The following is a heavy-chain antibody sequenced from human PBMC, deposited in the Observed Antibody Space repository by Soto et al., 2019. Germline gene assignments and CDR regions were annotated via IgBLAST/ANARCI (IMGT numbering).Heavy chain of an antibody. V-gene: IGHV3-30-3*01. CDR1: GFTFSSYV. CDR3: ARAGCDGGRCYTLVGLRYGMDV. J-gene: IGHJ6*02. D-gene: IGHD2-15*01. Sequence: QVQLVESGGGVVQPGRSLRLSCAASGFTFSSYVMHWVRQAPGKGLEWVAVISYDGNNKYYADSVKGRFTISRDNSKKTLYLQINSLRAEDTAVYYCARAGCDGGRCYTLVGLRYGMDVWGQGTTVTVSS. CDR2: ISYDGNNK.